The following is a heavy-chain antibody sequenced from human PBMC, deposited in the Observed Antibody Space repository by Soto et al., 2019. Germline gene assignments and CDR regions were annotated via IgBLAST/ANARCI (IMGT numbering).Heavy chain of an antibody. CDR2: ISPKSGGT. CDR3: ARPPGYISDWYYFDL. V-gene: IGHV1-2*02. Sequence: QVQLVQSGAEVKKPGASVKVSCEASGYSFIDYYIHWVRQAPGQGFEWMGRISPKSGGTNYAKKFEGRVTLTWDTSLNTAYMGLSSLKSDDTAVYYCARPPGYISDWYYFDLWGQGTRVTVSS. CDR1: GYSFIDYY. D-gene: IGHD3-9*01. J-gene: IGHJ4*02.